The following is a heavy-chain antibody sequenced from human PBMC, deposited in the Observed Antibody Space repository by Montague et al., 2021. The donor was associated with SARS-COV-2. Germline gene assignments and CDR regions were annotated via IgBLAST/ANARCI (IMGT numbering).Heavy chain of an antibody. CDR3: ARRIDYYGIDV. D-gene: IGHD1-26*01. CDR2: IDTSGNT. J-gene: IGHJ6*02. CDR1: GGSISSGSHY. V-gene: IGHV4-61*02. Sequence: TLSLTCTVSGGSISSGSHYWSWSRQPAGKGLEWIGRIDTSGNTKYICYLKSRVTISVDTYKNQFSLKQSSVTAADTAVYYCARRIDYYGIDVWGQGTTVTVSS.